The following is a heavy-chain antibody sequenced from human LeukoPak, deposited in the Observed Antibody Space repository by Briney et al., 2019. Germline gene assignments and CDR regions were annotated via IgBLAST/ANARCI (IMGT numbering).Heavy chain of an antibody. J-gene: IGHJ3*02. Sequence: GESLKISCKGSGYSFTSYWIGWVRQMPGKGLEWMGIIYPGDSDTRYSPSFQGQVTISADKSISTAYLQWSSLKASDTAMYYCARQKDYYDSSGYHDAFDIWGQGTMVTVPS. CDR3: ARQKDYYDSSGYHDAFDI. V-gene: IGHV5-51*01. CDR2: IYPGDSDT. CDR1: GYSFTSYW. D-gene: IGHD3-22*01.